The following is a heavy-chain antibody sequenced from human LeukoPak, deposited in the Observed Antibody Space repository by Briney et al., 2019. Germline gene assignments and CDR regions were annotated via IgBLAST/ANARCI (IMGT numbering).Heavy chain of an antibody. J-gene: IGHJ4*02. D-gene: IGHD5-18*01. CDR3: ARSRRYTYGYVDY. Sequence: GESLKISCEVSGYSFTSHWIGWVRQMPGKGLEWMGIIYPGDSETRYSPSFQGQVTISVDKSISTAYLQWSSLKASDTPMYYCARSRRYTYGYVDYWGQGTLVTVSS. V-gene: IGHV5-51*01. CDR2: IYPGDSET. CDR1: GYSFTSHW.